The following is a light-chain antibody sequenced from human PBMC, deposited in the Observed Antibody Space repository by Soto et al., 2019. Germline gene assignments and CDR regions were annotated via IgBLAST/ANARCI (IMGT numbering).Light chain of an antibody. CDR1: QSVGSN. CDR2: GAS. J-gene: IGKJ4*01. V-gene: IGKV3D-15*01. Sequence: EVVVTQSPDTLSVSLGERATLSCRASQSVGSNLAWYQQKPGQAPRLFIYGASTRATGIPARFSGSGSGAEFTLTISSLQSEDFAVYYCQQYNSWVTFGGGTKVEIK. CDR3: QQYNSWVT.